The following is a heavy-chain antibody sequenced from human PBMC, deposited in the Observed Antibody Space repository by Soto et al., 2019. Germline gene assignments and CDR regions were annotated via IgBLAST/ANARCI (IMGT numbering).Heavy chain of an antibody. D-gene: IGHD4-17*01. CDR1: GGTFSSYT. V-gene: IGHV1-69*02. J-gene: IGHJ4*02. CDR2: IIPILGIA. CDR3: ARADCGHYGCDYFDY. Sequence: QVQLVQSGAEVKKPGSSVKVSCKASGGTFSSYTISWVRQAPGQGLEWMGRIIPILGIATYAQKFQGSVRITADEDTSTAYKEVSSRRSEDTAVYYCARADCGHYGCDYFDYWGQGTLVTVSS.